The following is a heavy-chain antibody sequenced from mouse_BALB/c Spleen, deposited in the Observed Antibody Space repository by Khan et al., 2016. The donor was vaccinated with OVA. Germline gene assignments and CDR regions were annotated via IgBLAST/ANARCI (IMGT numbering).Heavy chain of an antibody. CDR2: IWAGGSK. J-gene: IGHJ2*01. D-gene: IGHD1-3*01. V-gene: IGHV2-9*02. CDR3: ARLEDI. CDR1: GFSLTSYG. Sequence: QVQLKQSGPGLVAPSQSLSLTCTVSGFSLTSYGVHWVHQPPGKGLEWLGVIWAGGSKNYNSALMSRLSISKDNSKSQVFLKMNRLQTDDTAMYYCARLEDIWGQGTTLTVSA.